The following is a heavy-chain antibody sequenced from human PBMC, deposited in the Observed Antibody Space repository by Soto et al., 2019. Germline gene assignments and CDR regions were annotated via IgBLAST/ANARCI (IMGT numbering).Heavy chain of an antibody. CDR1: GYTFISYA. Sequence: QVQLVQSGAEVKKPGASVKVSCKASGYTFISYAMNWVRQAPGQRLEWMGWINAGNGNTKYSQKFQGRINITRDTSASTGYMELSSLRSEDTAVYDCARDPGYSYGYNWGQGALVTVSS. D-gene: IGHD5-18*01. CDR3: ARDPGYSYGYN. CDR2: INAGNGNT. J-gene: IGHJ4*02. V-gene: IGHV1-3*01.